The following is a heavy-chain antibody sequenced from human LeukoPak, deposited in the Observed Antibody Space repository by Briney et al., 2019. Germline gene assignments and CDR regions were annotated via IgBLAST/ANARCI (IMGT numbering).Heavy chain of an antibody. Sequence: GGSLRLSCAASGFTFSSYDMSWVRQAPGKGLEWVASLTTDGGSTEYADSVQGPFTLSRDNSKNTLYLQMSSLRAEDTALYYCAKSLVRWAFDYWGQGTLVTVSS. CDR2: LTTDGGST. J-gene: IGHJ4*02. D-gene: IGHD2-8*02. CDR3: AKSLVRWAFDY. CDR1: GFTFSSYD. V-gene: IGHV3-23*01.